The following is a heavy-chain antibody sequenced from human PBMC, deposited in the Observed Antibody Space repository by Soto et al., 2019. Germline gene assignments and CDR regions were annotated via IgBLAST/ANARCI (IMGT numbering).Heavy chain of an antibody. Sequence: QPGGSLRLSCAASGFTFSSYAMHWFRQAPGKGLEWVAVISYGGSNKYYADSVKGRFTISRDNYKKPQYMQMKSLRDEDTAVYSCARAPGNMSLNGFDPWGQGTLVTVSS. CDR3: ARAPGNMSLNGFDP. D-gene: IGHD3-16*01. CDR1: GFTFSSYA. V-gene: IGHV3-30-3*01. J-gene: IGHJ5*02. CDR2: ISYGGSNK.